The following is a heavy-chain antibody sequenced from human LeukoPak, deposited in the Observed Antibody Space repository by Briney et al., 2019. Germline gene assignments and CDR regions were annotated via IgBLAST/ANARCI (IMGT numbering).Heavy chain of an antibody. CDR3: ATELKNYYDSSGYFDY. Sequence: PGGSLRLSCAASGFTVSSNYMSWVRQAPGKGLEWVSVIYSGGSTYYADSVKGRFTISRDNSKNTLYLQMNSLRAEDTAVYYCATELKNYYDSSGYFDYWGQGTLVTVSS. J-gene: IGHJ4*02. CDR2: IYSGGST. D-gene: IGHD3-22*01. CDR1: GFTVSSNY. V-gene: IGHV3-66*01.